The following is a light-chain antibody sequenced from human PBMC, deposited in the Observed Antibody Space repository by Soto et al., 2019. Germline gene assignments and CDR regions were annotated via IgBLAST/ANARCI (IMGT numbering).Light chain of an antibody. CDR1: SSNVGNGF. V-gene: IGLV1-51*02. J-gene: IGLJ2*01. CDR2: ENN. Sequence: QAVVTQPPSVSAAPGQKVTISCSGTSSNVGNGFVSWYQKLPGTAPKLLIYENNKRPSGIPDRFSGSKSGTSATLGITGLQTGDEADYYCGTWDTSLIAMLFGGGTKLTVL. CDR3: GTWDTSLIAML.